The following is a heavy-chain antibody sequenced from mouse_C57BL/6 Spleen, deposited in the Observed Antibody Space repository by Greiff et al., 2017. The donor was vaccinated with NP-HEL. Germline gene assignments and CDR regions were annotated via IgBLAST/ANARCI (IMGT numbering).Heavy chain of an antibody. D-gene: IGHD1-1*01. CDR1: GYTFTDYN. J-gene: IGHJ1*03. Sequence: EVQLQQSGPELVKPGASVKIPCKASGYTFTDYNMDWVKQSHGKSLEWIGDINPNNGGTIYNQKFKGKATLTVDKSSSTAYMELRSLTSEDTAVYYWASAGYYGSRGYFDVWGTGTTVTVSS. V-gene: IGHV1-18*01. CDR2: INPNNGGT. CDR3: ASAGYYGSRGYFDV.